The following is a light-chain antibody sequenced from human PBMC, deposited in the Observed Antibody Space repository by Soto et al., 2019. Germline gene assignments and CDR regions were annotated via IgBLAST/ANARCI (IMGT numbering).Light chain of an antibody. V-gene: IGLV3-1*01. J-gene: IGLJ2*01. CDR3: QAWDNSVV. CDR2: EDN. CDR1: RLGAKF. Sequence: SYELTQPPSVSVSPGQTVTITCSGDRLGAKFVCWYQQRPGQSPILVIYEDNKRPSGIPERFSGSNSGNTATLTISGTQSMDEADYYCQAWDNSVVFGGGTKLTVL.